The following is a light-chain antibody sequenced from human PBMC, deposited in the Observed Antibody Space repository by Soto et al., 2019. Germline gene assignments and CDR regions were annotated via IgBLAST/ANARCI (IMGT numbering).Light chain of an antibody. J-gene: IGKJ4*01. CDR1: QSVSSN. V-gene: IGKV3-15*01. Sequence: EIVMTQSPATLSVSPGERATLSCRASQSVSSNLAWYQQKPGQAPRLLIYGASTRATGIPARFSGSGSGTEFTLIISSLQPEDSATYYCQQSHSTPLTFGGGTKLEI. CDR2: GAS. CDR3: QQSHSTPLT.